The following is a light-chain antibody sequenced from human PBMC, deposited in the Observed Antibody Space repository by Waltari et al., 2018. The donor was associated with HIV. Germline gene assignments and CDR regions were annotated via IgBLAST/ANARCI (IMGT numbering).Light chain of an antibody. V-gene: IGLV3-25*03. CDR3: SSTDSSGTVV. CDR1: VLPNQY. J-gene: IGLJ2*01. CDR2: KDK. Sequence: SFELTQPPAPSVSPGQTARITCPGDVLPNQYVSWDRFKPCQVPINLIYKDKERPSGIAERISAATSGTTVTLTISGAQAEDEADYICSSTDSSGTVVFGGGTRLTVL.